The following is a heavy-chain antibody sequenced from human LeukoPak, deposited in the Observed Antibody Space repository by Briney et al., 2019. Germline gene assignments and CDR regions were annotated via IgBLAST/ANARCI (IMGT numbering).Heavy chain of an antibody. Sequence: PGGSLRLSCAASGLTVSSNYMSWVRKAPGKGLEWVSVIYSGDSTYNGDSVKGRFTISRDNSKNTLYLQMHSLRVEDTAVYYCARVASGDGSGWYNFDYWGQGTLVTVSS. CDR1: GLTVSSNY. V-gene: IGHV3-53*05. CDR3: ARVASGDGSGWYNFDY. CDR2: IYSGDST. D-gene: IGHD6-19*01. J-gene: IGHJ4*02.